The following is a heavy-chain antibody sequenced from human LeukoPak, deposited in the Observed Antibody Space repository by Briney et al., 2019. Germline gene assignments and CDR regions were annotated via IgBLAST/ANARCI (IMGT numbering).Heavy chain of an antibody. V-gene: IGHV3-21*01. J-gene: IGHJ6*03. CDR3: ARGELLRLYYYYMDV. D-gene: IGHD1-26*01. Sequence: PGGSLRLSCAASGFTFSSYSMKWVRQAPGKGLEWVSSISSSSSYIYYADSVKGRFTISRDNAKNSLYLQMNSLRAEDTAVYYCARGELLRLYYYYMDVWGKGTTVTVSS. CDR2: ISSSSSYI. CDR1: GFTFSSYS.